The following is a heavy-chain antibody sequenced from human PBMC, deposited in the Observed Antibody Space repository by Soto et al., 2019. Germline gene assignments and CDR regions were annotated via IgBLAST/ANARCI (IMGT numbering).Heavy chain of an antibody. J-gene: IGHJ4*02. CDR1: GYTFTSYD. D-gene: IGHD1-26*01. V-gene: IGHV1-8*01. CDR3: ARGPMGADTYYLDY. Sequence: QVQLVQSGAEVKQPGASVKVSCKASGYTFTSYDINWVRQATGQGLAWMGWMNPNSGNTGYAQKFQGRVTMTRNTSISTAYMELSSLRSEDTAVYYCARGPMGADTYYLDYWGQGTLVTVSP. CDR2: MNPNSGNT.